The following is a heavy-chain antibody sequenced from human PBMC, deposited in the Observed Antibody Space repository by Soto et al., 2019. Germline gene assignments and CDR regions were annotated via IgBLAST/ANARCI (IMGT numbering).Heavy chain of an antibody. V-gene: IGHV3-53*01. CDR2: ILVDGRT. J-gene: IGHJ3*02. CDR1: GFSVSSTY. D-gene: IGHD2-8*02. CDR3: AKATATGGGAFDI. Sequence: GGSLRLSCAASGFSVSSTYMSWVRQAPGKGPEWVSTILVDGRTFYVDSVKGRFTISRDSSQNTVYLQMNSLTAGDTALYYCAKATATGGGAFDICGQGTMVTVSS.